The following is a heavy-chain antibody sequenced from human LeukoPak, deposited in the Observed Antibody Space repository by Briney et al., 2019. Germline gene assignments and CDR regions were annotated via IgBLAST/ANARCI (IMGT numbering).Heavy chain of an antibody. J-gene: IGHJ4*02. Sequence: SSETLSLTCTVSGGSISSSSYYWSWIRQHPGKGLEYIGYIYYSGSTYYNPSLKSRVTISADTSKNQFSLRLNSVTAADTAVYYCARGDPNVDYWGQGTLVTVSS. CDR1: GGSISSSSYY. CDR2: IYYSGST. V-gene: IGHV4-31*03. CDR3: ARGDPNVDY.